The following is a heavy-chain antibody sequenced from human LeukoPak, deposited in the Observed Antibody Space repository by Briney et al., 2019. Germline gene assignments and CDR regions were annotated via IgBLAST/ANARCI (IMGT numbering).Heavy chain of an antibody. CDR1: GGSISSYH. CDR3: ARSVSWGLLVRDDAFDI. CDR2: IHYSGST. D-gene: IGHD2-21*01. J-gene: IGHJ3*02. V-gene: IGHV4-59*08. Sequence: PSETLSLACTVSGGSISSYHWIWIRQPPGKGLEWIGYIHYSGSTNYNPSLKSRVTTSVDTSKKQFSLKLRSVTAADTAVYYCARSVSWGLLVRDDAFDIWGQGTMVTVSS.